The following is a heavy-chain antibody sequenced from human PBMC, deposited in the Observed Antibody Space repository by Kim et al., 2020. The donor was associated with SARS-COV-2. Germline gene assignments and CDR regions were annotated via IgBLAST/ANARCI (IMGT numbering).Heavy chain of an antibody. V-gene: IGHV1-69*01. CDR3: ARDLGIQYYFDY. D-gene: IGHD6-13*01. J-gene: IGHJ4*02. Sequence: NDAQKFQGRVTSTADESTSTAYMELSSLRSEDTAVYYCARDLGIQYYFDYWGQGTLVTVSS.